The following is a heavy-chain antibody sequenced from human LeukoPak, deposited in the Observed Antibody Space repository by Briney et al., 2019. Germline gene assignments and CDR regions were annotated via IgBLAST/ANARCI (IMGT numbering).Heavy chain of an antibody. CDR2: IYYTGNT. CDR1: GDSITGYY. Sequence: PSETLSLTCSVSGDSITGYYWGWIRQPPGKGLEWIGNIYYTGNTYYNSSLKSRVTISLDTSKNQFSLKLSSVTAADTAVYYCARDDDILTGYNAFDIWGQGTMVTVSS. CDR3: ARDDDILTGYNAFDI. D-gene: IGHD3-9*01. V-gene: IGHV4-39*07. J-gene: IGHJ3*02.